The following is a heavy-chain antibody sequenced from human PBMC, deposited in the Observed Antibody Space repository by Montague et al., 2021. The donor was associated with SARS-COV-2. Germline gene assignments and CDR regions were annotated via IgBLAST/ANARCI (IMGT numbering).Heavy chain of an antibody. Sequence: SLRLSCAASGFIFAASTIHWVRQASGKGLDWVGRIRNEANDYATVYAASVTGRFTISRDDSKNTAYLEMNSLKTEDTAVYYCTSGYDRRPYWGQGTLVPVSS. J-gene: IGHJ4*02. CDR3: TSGYDRRPY. CDR2: IRNEANDYAT. V-gene: IGHV3-73*01. D-gene: IGHD5-12*01. CDR1: GFIFAAST.